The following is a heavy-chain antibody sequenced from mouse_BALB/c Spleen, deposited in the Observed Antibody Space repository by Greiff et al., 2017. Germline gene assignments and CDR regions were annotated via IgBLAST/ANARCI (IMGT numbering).Heavy chain of an antibody. Sequence: EVKLMESGGGLVKPGGSLKLSCAASGFAFSSYDMSWVRQTPEKRLEWVAYISSGGGSTYYPDTVKGRFTISRDNAKNTLYLQMSSLKSEDTAMYYCARRRYDGGDYWGQGTSVTVSS. J-gene: IGHJ4*01. CDR2: ISSGGGST. D-gene: IGHD2-14*01. CDR1: GFAFSSYD. CDR3: ARRRYDGGDY. V-gene: IGHV5-12-1*01.